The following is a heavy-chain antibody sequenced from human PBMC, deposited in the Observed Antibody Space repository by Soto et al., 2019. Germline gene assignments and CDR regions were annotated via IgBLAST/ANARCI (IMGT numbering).Heavy chain of an antibody. V-gene: IGHV4-34*01. CDR2: INHSGST. Sequence: SETLSLSYAVYGGSFSGYYWSWIRQPPGKGLEWIGEINHSGSTNYNPSLKSRVTISVDTSKNQFSLKLSSVTAADTAVYYCARMSRNDFWSGYFRNWFDPWGQGTLVTVSS. D-gene: IGHD3-3*01. CDR1: GGSFSGYY. CDR3: ARMSRNDFWSGYFRNWFDP. J-gene: IGHJ5*02.